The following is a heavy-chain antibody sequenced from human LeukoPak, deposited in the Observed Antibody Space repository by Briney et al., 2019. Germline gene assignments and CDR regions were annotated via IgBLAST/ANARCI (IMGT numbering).Heavy chain of an antibody. CDR2: IYSDGSDT. D-gene: IGHD5-18*01. J-gene: IGHJ3*01. CDR1: GFTFNTAW. V-gene: IGHV3-74*01. CDR3: ATDSSHGFSF. Sequence: GGSLRLSCAASGFTFNTAWMHWVRQAPGKGLVWVSRIYSDGSDTTYADSVKGRFTISRDNARNTLYLQMSSLRAEDTAVYYCATDSSHGFSFWGQGTMVTVSS.